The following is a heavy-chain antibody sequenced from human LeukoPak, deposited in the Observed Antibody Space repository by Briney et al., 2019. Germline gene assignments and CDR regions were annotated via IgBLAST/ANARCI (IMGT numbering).Heavy chain of an antibody. V-gene: IGHV3-9*03. CDR2: ISWNSGSI. Sequence: GGSLRLSCAASGFTFDDYAMHWVRQAPGKGLEWVSGISWNSGSIGYADSVKGRFTISRDNAKNSLYLQMNSLRAEDMALYYCAKGSYQLLSYNWFDPWGQGTLVTVSP. CDR3: AKGSYQLLSYNWFDP. CDR1: GFTFDDYA. J-gene: IGHJ5*02. D-gene: IGHD2-2*01.